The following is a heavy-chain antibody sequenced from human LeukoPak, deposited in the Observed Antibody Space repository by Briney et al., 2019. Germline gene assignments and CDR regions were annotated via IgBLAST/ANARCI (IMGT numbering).Heavy chain of an antibody. Sequence: PSETLSLTCTVSGGSISSSSYYWGWIRQPPGKGLEWIGSIYYSGSTYYNPSLKSRVTISVDTSKNQFSLKLSSVTAADTAVYYCAREGSFRPDYGLDYWGQGTLVTVSS. D-gene: IGHD4-17*01. CDR1: GGSISSSSYY. J-gene: IGHJ4*02. CDR3: AREGSFRPDYGLDY. V-gene: IGHV4-39*07. CDR2: IYYSGST.